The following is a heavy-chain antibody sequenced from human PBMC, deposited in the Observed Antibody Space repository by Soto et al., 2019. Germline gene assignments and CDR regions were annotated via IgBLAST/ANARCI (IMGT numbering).Heavy chain of an antibody. Sequence: EVQVVESGGGLLQPGGSLRLSCAASGFTVSSTYMSWFRQAPGKWLEWISVIYSGGSTFYADSVKGRFTISRDNSKNTLYLQMNSLSAEDTAVYYCARGVPLTPWTFDYRCQGSLVTVSS. J-gene: IGHJ4*02. CDR3: ARGVPLTPWTFDY. CDR2: IYSGGST. CDR1: GFTVSSTY. V-gene: IGHV3-53*01. D-gene: IGHD2-15*01.